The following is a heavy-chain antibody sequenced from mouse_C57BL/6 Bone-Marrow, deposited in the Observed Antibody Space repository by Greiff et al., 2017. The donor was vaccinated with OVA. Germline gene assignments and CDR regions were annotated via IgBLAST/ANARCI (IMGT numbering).Heavy chain of an antibody. J-gene: IGHJ4*01. CDR1: GYTFTDYY. CDR2: INPNNGGT. CDR3: ARKGLLLELDY. Sequence: VQLQQSGPELVKPGASVKISCKASGYTFTDYYMNWVKQSHGKSLEWIGDINPNNGGTSYNQKFKGKATLTVDKSSSTAYMELRSLTSEDSAVYYCARKGLLLELDYWGQGTSVTVSS. V-gene: IGHV1-26*01. D-gene: IGHD1-1*01.